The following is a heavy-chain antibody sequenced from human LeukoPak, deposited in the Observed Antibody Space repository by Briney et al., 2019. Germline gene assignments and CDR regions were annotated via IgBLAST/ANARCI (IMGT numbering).Heavy chain of an antibody. CDR2: IYYSGST. V-gene: IGHV4-59*01. CDR1: GGSISSYY. D-gene: IGHD2-2*01. CDR3: ARDVFGYCSSTSCPHGFDI. J-gene: IGHJ3*02. Sequence: PSETLSLTCTVSGGSISSYYCSWIRQPPRKGLGWSWEIYYSGSTSTNPSLKSRVTISVDTSKNQFSLKLSSVTAADTAVYYCARDVFGYCSSTSCPHGFDIWGQGTMVTVSS.